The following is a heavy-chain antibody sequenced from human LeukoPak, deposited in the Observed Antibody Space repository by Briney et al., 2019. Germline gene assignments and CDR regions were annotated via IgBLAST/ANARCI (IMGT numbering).Heavy chain of an antibody. CDR2: IDYSGST. J-gene: IGHJ4*02. V-gene: IGHV4-39*07. CDR1: GDSSSNSIYY. CDR3: AREYTLYRSGWFLDY. Sequence: SETLSLTCTVSGDSSSNSIYYWGWIRQPPGRGLDWIGSIDYSGSTYYNPSLKSRATISIDMSKNQFSLKLNSVTAADTAVYYCAREYTLYRSGWFLDYWGQGTVVTVSS. D-gene: IGHD6-19*01.